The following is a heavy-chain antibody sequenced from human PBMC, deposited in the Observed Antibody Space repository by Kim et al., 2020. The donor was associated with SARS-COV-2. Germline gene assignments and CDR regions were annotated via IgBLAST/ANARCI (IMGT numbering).Heavy chain of an antibody. J-gene: IGHJ4*02. CDR2: ISYDGSNK. CDR3: AKDLADDYGDYGPDY. CDR1: GFTFSSYG. Sequence: GGSLRLSCAASGFTFSSYGMHWVRQAPGKGLEWVAVISYDGSNKYYADSVKGRFTISRDNSKKTLYLQMNSLRAEDTAVYYCAKDLADDYGDYGPDYWGQRTLVTVSS. D-gene: IGHD4-17*01. V-gene: IGHV3-30*18.